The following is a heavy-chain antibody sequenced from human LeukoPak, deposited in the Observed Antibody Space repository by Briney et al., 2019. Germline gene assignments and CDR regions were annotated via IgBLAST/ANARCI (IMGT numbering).Heavy chain of an antibody. CDR2: TYYRSRWGY. CDR1: GDSVSNNIAT. D-gene: IGHD3-22*01. V-gene: IGHV6-1*01. J-gene: IGHJ4*02. CDR3: VRDSDDYYWALDF. Sequence: SQTLSLTFAISGDSVSNNIATWNWIRQSPSRGLEWLGRTYYRSRWGYDYAISVKSRITITPDTSKNQFSLRLNSVTPEDTAVYYCVRDSDDYYWALDFWGQGTPVTVPS.